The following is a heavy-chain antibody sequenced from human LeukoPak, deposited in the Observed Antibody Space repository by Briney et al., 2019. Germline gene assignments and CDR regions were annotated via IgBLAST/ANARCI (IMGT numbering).Heavy chain of an antibody. D-gene: IGHD5-18*01. V-gene: IGHV3-7*03. CDR3: ARGGNSYGPNWFDP. J-gene: IGHJ5*02. CDR1: GFTFSDYW. CDR2: IKQDGSEK. Sequence: GGSLRLSCTASGFTFSDYWISWVRQAPGKGLEWVANIKQDGSEKYYVDSVKGRFTISRDNAKNSLYLQMNSLRAEDTAVYYCARGGNSYGPNWFDPWGQGTLVTVSS.